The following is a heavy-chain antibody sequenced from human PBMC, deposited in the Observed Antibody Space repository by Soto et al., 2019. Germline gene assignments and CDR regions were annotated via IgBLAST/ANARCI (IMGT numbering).Heavy chain of an antibody. D-gene: IGHD1-26*01. CDR1: GFTFNTHW. J-gene: IGHJ4*02. CDR3: ARGGAMGVDY. V-gene: IGHV3-74*01. CDR2: IYFDGITT. Sequence: GGTLRLSCTASGFTFNTHWMHWVRQAPGKGLVWVSRIYFDGITTNYADSVKGRLTVSRDNAKNTVYLHVNTLRDEDTAVYYCARGGAMGVDYWGQGTLVTVSS.